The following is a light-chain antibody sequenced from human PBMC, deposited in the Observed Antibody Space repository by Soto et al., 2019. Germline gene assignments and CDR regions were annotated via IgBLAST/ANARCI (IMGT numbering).Light chain of an antibody. CDR3: HSFDSRLIGLL. CDR2: DVT. CDR1: SSDVGGYNY. V-gene: IGLV2-8*01. Sequence: QSALTQPPSASGSPGQSVTISCTGTSSDVGGYNYVSWHQQHPGKAPKLIIYDVTKRPSGVPDRFSGSKSGTSASLAITGLQAEDEAHYYCHSFDSRLIGLLFGGGTKLTVL. J-gene: IGLJ2*01.